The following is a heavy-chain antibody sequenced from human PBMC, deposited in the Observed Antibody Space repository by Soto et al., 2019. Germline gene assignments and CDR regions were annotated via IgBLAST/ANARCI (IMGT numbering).Heavy chain of an antibody. D-gene: IGHD7-27*01. CDR2: VYHSGST. CDR3: ATGYDWFDP. Sequence: PSETLSLTCTVSCASITSAYWTWVRQPPGKGLEWIGYVYHSGSTNYNPSLKSRVTLSVSTSKNQFSLRLTSATAADTAVYYCATGYDWFDPWGQGALVTVSS. J-gene: IGHJ5*02. V-gene: IGHV4-59*03. CDR1: CASITSAY.